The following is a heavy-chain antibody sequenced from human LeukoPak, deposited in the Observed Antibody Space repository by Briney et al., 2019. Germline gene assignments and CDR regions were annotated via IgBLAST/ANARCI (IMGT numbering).Heavy chain of an antibody. D-gene: IGHD5-24*01. CDR3: ARSRLMATTHIDY. CDR1: GYTFTSYY. CDR2: INPSGGST. J-gene: IGHJ4*02. Sequence: ASVKVSCKASGYTFTSYYMHWVRQAPGQGLEWMGIINPSGGSTSYAQKFQGRVTMTRDMSTSTAYMELRSLRSDDTAVYYCARSRLMATTHIDYWGQGTLVTVSS. V-gene: IGHV1-46*01.